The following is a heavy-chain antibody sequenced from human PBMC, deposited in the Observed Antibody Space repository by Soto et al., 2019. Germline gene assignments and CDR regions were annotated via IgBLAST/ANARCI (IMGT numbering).Heavy chain of an antibody. J-gene: IGHJ6*02. D-gene: IGHD3-22*01. Sequence: SETLSLTCTLSGSSISSYYWSWIRQPPGKGREWIGYIYYSGSTNYNPSLKSRVTISVDTSKNQFSLRLSSVTAADTAVYYCARGGFYDSSGARNYYYYGMNVWGQGTTVTVSS. CDR3: ARGGFYDSSGARNYYYYGMNV. CDR2: IYYSGST. CDR1: GSSISSYY. V-gene: IGHV4-59*01.